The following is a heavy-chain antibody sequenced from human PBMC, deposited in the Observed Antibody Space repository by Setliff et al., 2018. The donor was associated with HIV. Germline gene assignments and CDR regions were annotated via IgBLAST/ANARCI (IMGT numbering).Heavy chain of an antibody. CDR2: IYTSGST. D-gene: IGHD3-10*01. Sequence: SETLSLTCTVSRGSISSGGYYWSWIRQHPERGLEWIGRIYTSGSTNYNPSLKSRVTISLDTSKNQFSLKLSSVTAADTAVYYCARDQADVYNYLLSGAFDFWGQGAMVTVSS. CDR3: ARDQADVYNYLLSGAFDF. V-gene: IGHV4-61*02. J-gene: IGHJ3*01. CDR1: RGSISSGGYY.